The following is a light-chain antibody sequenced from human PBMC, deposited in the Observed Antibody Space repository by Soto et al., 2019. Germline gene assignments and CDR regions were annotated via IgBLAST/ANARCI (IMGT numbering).Light chain of an antibody. CDR2: GAS. CDR1: QSVSSN. CDR3: QQYNNWPLLT. V-gene: IGKV3-15*01. Sequence: EIVRTQSPATLSVSQGERATLSCRASQSVSSNLAWYQQKPGQAPRLLIYGASTRATGIPARFSGSGSGTEFTLTISSLQSEDFAVYYCQQYNNWPLLTFGGGTKVEIK. J-gene: IGKJ4*01.